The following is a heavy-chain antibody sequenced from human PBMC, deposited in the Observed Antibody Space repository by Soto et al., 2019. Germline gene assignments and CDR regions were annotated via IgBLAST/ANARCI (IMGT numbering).Heavy chain of an antibody. D-gene: IGHD1-1*01. CDR2: IWYDGSKT. CDR1: GFTFDDYG. Sequence: QVHLVESGGGVVQPGRSLRLSCVTSGFTFDDYGLHWVRQAPGKGLEWVAVIWYDGSKTNYADFVKDRFNISRDDSKNTVFLQMNSLRVEDTAVYYCARDLGSTNYYFDYWGQGTLLVVSS. CDR3: ARDLGSTNYYFDY. V-gene: IGHV3-33*01. J-gene: IGHJ4*02.